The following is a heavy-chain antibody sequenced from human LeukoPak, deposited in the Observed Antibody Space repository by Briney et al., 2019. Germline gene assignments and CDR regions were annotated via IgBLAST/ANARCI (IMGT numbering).Heavy chain of an antibody. CDR1: GFTFSSYA. CDR3: ARGDIVGAPFDY. V-gene: IGHV4-34*01. CDR2: INHSGST. Sequence: PGGSLRLSCAASGFTFSSYAMHWIRQPPGKGLEWIGEINHSGSTNYNPSLKSRVTISVDTSKNQFSLKLSSVTAADTAVYYCARGDIVGAPFDYWGQGTLVTVSS. D-gene: IGHD1-26*01. J-gene: IGHJ4*02.